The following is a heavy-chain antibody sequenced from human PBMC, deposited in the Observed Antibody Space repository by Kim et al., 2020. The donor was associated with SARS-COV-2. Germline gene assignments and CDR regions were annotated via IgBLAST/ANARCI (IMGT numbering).Heavy chain of an antibody. J-gene: IGHJ3*02. CDR1: GGSISSGGYY. D-gene: IGHD3-22*01. CDR2: IYYSGST. V-gene: IGHV4-31*03. CDR3: ARLRITMIVVVDAFDI. Sequence: SETLSLTCTVSGGSISSGGYYWSWIRQHPGKGLEWIGHIYYSGSTYYNPSLKSRVTISVDTSKNQFSLKLSSVTAADTAVYYCARLRITMIVVVDAFDIWGQGTMVTVSS.